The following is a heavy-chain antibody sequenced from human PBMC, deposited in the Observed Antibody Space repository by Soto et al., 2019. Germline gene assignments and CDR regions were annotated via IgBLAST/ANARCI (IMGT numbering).Heavy chain of an antibody. CDR1: GYTFTSYG. V-gene: IGHV1-18*04. CDR2: ISAYNGNT. Sequence: GASVKGSCKASGYTFTSYGISWVRQAPGQGLEWMGWISAYNGNTNYAQKLQGRVTMTTDTSTSTAYMELRSLRSDDTAVYYCAIVRGYCSSTSCEIDAFDIWGQGTMVTVSS. D-gene: IGHD2-2*01. CDR3: AIVRGYCSSTSCEIDAFDI. J-gene: IGHJ3*02.